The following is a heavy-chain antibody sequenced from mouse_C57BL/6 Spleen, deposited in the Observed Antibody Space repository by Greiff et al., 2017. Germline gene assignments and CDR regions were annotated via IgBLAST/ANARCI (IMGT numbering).Heavy chain of an antibody. CDR2: IDPSDSET. CDR3: AREGYYGSSPYYYAMDY. J-gene: IGHJ4*01. CDR1: GYTFTSYW. Sequence: VQLQQPGAELVRPGSSVKLSCKASGYTFTSYWMHWVKQRPIQGLEWIGNIDPSDSETHYNQKFKDKATLTVDKSSSTAYMQLSSLTSEDSAVYYCAREGYYGSSPYYYAMDYWGQGTSVTVSS. D-gene: IGHD1-1*01. V-gene: IGHV1-52*01.